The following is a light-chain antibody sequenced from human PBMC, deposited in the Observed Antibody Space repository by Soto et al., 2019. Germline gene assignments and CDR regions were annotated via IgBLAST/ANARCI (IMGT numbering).Light chain of an antibody. J-gene: IGKJ5*01. V-gene: IGKV2-28*01. CDR1: QSLLHSTGYNY. CDR2: LGS. Sequence: DIVITQTPLSLPVTSLEQASLSFISSQSLLHSTGYNYLDWYLQKPGQSPQLLIYLGSNRASGVPDRFSGSGSGTDFTLDISRVQTDDVGIYYCLQNTQLPPTFGQGTRLEIK. CDR3: LQNTQLPPT.